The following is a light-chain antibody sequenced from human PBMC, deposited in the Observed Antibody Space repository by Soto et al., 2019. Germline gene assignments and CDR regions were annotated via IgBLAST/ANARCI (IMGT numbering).Light chain of an antibody. V-gene: IGKV1-5*03. CDR3: QHYNSYSEA. CDR2: KAT. CDR1: QSIDRW. J-gene: IGKJ1*01. Sequence: DIQMTQSPSTLPASVGDRVTITCRASQSIDRWLAWYQQKPGTAPKLLIYKATILQSGVPSRFIGSGSGTEFTLTISTLQPDDFATYYCQHYNSYSEAFGQGTKVDIK.